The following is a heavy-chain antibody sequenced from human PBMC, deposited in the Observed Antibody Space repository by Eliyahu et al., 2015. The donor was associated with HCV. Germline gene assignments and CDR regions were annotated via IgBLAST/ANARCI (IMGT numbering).Heavy chain of an antibody. J-gene: IGHJ4*02. V-gene: IGHV3-7*03. CDR1: GFTFTSYW. CDR2: MKQDGNEK. Sequence: EVQLXESGGGLVQPGGSLRLSCAASGFTFTSYWMTWVRQAPGKGLEWVANMKQDGNEKYYVDSVKGRFTISRDNAKNSLSLQMNSLTAEDTAIYYCITGGYDWLGYWGQGTLVTV. D-gene: IGHD5-12*01. CDR3: ITGGYDWLGY.